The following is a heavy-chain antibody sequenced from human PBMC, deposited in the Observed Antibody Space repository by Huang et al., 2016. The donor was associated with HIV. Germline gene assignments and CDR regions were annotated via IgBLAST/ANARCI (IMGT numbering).Heavy chain of an antibody. J-gene: IGHJ4*02. CDR2: SDPEDGET. D-gene: IGHD2-21*02. CDR1: GYIITVLA. V-gene: IGHV1-24*01. CDR3: ATHSGGDSYAPYY. Sequence: QVQLVQSGAEVRKPGASVKVSCKVSGYIITVLAMHWVRQSPGKGLEWMGGSDPEDGETMYAEKLQGRVTMTEDTSTDTAYLELSGLTSDDTAVYYCATHSGGDSYAPYYWGQGTLVTVSS.